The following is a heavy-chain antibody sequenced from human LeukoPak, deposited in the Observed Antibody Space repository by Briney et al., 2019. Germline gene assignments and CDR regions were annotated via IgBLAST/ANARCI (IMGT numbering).Heavy chain of an antibody. CDR2: IIPIFGTA. CDR3: ATVIAARPNVVWFDP. Sequence: ASVKVSCKASGGTFSSYAISWVRQAPGQGLEWMGGIIPIFGTANYAQKFQGRVTITADESTSTAYMELSSLRSEDTAVYYCATVIAARPNVVWFDPWGQGTLVTVSS. D-gene: IGHD6-6*01. CDR1: GGTFSSYA. V-gene: IGHV1-69*13. J-gene: IGHJ5*02.